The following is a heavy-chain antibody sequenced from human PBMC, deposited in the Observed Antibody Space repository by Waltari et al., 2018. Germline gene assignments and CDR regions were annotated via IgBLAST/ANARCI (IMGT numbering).Heavy chain of an antibody. Sequence: QVQLVQSGAEVKKPGSSVKVSCKASGGTFSSYAISWVRQAPGQGLEWMGRVIPYLGIANYAQKFQGRVTMTADKSTSTAYMELSSLRSEDTAVYYCAPLDIVVVPAATWGQGTLVTVSS. D-gene: IGHD2-2*03. CDR1: GGTFSSYA. V-gene: IGHV1-69*09. CDR3: APLDIVVVPAAT. J-gene: IGHJ5*02. CDR2: VIPYLGIA.